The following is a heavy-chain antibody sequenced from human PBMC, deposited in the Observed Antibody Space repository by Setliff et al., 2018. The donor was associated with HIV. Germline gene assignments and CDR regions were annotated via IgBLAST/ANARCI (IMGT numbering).Heavy chain of an antibody. Sequence: SETLSLTCTVSGGPIGSYYWSWIRQPAGKGLEWIGRIYTTGSTNYSPSLKSWVTMSVDTSKNLFSLKLSSVTAADTAVYYCARDGYSSSWFYFDFWGQGTLVTVSS. J-gene: IGHJ4*02. CDR2: IYTTGST. CDR3: ARDGYSSSWFYFDF. CDR1: GGPIGSYY. D-gene: IGHD6-13*01. V-gene: IGHV4-4*07.